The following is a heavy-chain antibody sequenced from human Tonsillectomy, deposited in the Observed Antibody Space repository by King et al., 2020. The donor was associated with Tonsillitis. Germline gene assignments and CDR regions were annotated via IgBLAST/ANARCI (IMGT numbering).Heavy chain of an antibody. Sequence: VTLKESGPALVKPTQTLTLTCTFSGFSLSTSEMCVSWIRQSPGQALEWLALIDWDDDKYYSTSLKTRLTISKDTSKNQVVLTMTNMDPVDTATYYCAREIITTGAFDVWGRGTLVTVSS. CDR2: IDWDDDK. V-gene: IGHV2-70*01. J-gene: IGHJ3*01. D-gene: IGHD1-1*01. CDR3: AREIITTGAFDV. CDR1: GFSLSTSEMC.